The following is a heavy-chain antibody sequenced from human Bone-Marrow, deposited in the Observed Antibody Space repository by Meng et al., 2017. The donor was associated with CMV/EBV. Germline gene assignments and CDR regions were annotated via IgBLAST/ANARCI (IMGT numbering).Heavy chain of an antibody. CDR1: GFTFSSYS. CDR3: ARAQGGGAFDI. CDR2: ISYDGSNK. V-gene: IGHV3-30*03. J-gene: IGHJ3*02. Sequence: GESLKISCAASGFTFSSYSMNWVRQAPGKGLEWVAVISYDGSNKYYADSVKGRFTISRDNSKNTLYLQMNSLRAEDTAVYYCARAQGGGAFDIWGQGTMVTVSS. D-gene: IGHD3-16*01.